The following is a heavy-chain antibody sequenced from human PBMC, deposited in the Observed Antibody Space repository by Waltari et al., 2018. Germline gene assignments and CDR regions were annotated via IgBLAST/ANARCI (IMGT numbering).Heavy chain of an antibody. V-gene: IGHV1-69*13. J-gene: IGHJ4*02. Sequence: QVQLVQSGAEVKKPGSSVKVSCKASGGTFSSYAISWVRQAPGQGLEWMGRIITNCCTANDAQKFQGRVTITADKTTSTAQLELSSLRSEDTAVYYCARGQATRTVVIDYWGQGTLVTVSS. D-gene: IGHD3-22*01. CDR3: ARGQATRTVVIDY. CDR2: IITNCCTA. CDR1: GGTFSSYA.